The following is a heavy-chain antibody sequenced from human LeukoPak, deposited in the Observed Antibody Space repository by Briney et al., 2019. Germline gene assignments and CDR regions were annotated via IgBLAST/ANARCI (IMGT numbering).Heavy chain of an antibody. D-gene: IGHD4-17*01. J-gene: IGHJ4*02. CDR3: ARGGPPSGDYKIDS. V-gene: IGHV4-34*01. CDR1: GGSFSGYY. CDR2: INHSGST. Sequence: SETLSLTCAVYGGSFSGYYLSWVRQPPGKGLEWIGEINHSGSTNYNPSLKSRVTISLDTSKNQFSLKLISMTAEDTAVYYWARGGPPSGDYKIDSWGQGILVTVSS.